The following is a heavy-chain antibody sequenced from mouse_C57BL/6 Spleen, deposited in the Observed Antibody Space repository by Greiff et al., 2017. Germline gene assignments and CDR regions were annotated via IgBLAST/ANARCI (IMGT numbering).Heavy chain of an antibody. CDR1: GYSITSGYY. D-gene: IGHD1-1*01. V-gene: IGHV3-6*01. Sequence: ESGPGLVKPSQSLSLTCSVTGYSITSGYYWNWIRQFPGNKLEWMGYISYDGSNNYNPSLKNRISITRDTSKNQFFLKLNSVTTEDTATYYCARDSSHFDYWGQGTTLTVSS. CDR3: ARDSSHFDY. CDR2: ISYDGSN. J-gene: IGHJ2*01.